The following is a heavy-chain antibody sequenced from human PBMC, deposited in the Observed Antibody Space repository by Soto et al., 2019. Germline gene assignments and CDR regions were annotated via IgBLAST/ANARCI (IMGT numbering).Heavy chain of an antibody. CDR1: GFTFSSYA. CDR3: ARDQVVVPAAPPGGAYYYYGMDV. J-gene: IGHJ6*02. V-gene: IGHV3-30-3*01. CDR2: ISYDGSNK. D-gene: IGHD2-2*01. Sequence: GGSLRLSCAASGFTFSSYAMHWVRQAPGKGLEWVAVISYDGSNKYYADSVKGRFTISRDNSKNTLYLQMNSLRAEDTAVYYCARDQVVVPAAPPGGAYYYYGMDVWGQGTTVTVSS.